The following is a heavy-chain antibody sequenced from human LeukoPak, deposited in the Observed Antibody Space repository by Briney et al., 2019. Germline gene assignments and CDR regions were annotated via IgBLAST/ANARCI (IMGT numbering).Heavy chain of an antibody. V-gene: IGHV1-2*02. CDR2: INPNSGGT. CDR1: GYTFTGYY. Sequence: ASVKVSCKASGYTFTGYYMHWVRQAPGRGLEWMGWINPNSGGTNYAQKFQGRVTMTRDTSISTAYMELTRLTSDDTAVYYCARQDRVSPTFPNNWFDPWGQGTLVTVSS. CDR3: ARQDRVSPTFPNNWFDP. J-gene: IGHJ5*02. D-gene: IGHD2-8*01.